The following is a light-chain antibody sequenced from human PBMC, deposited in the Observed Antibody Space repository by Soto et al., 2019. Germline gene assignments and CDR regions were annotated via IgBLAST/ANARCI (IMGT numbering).Light chain of an antibody. CDR3: QQYDNLPLT. CDR1: QDIDNS. CDR2: AAS. V-gene: IGKV1-33*01. Sequence: DIQMTQSPSSLSASLGDRVTITCRASQDIDNSLNWYQQKPGKAPRLLIYAASNLEAGVPSRFSGSGSGTNFIFTISSLQPEDIAAYYCQQYDNLPLTFGGGTKVDIK. J-gene: IGKJ4*01.